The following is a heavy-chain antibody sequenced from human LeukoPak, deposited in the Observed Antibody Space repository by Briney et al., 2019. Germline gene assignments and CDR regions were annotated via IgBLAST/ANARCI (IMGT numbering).Heavy chain of an antibody. J-gene: IGHJ4*02. CDR3: ATDLIRPWVVPLGY. V-gene: IGHV1-24*01. D-gene: IGHD6-19*01. CDR1: GYTLTELS. CDR2: FDPEDGET. Sequence: ASVKVSCKVSGYTLTELSMHWVQQAPGKGLEWMGGFDPEDGETIYAQKFQGRVTMTEDTSTDTAYMELSSLRSEDTAVYYCATDLIRPWVVPLGYWGQGTLVTVSS.